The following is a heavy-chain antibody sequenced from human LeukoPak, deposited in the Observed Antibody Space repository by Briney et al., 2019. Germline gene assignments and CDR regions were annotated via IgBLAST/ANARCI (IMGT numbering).Heavy chain of an antibody. Sequence: PGGSLRLSCAASGFTFSRYAMHWVRQAPGQGLESVSAISSNGGSTYYANSVKGRFTISRDNSKNTLYLQMGSLRAEDLAVYYCARDFGLTGKAGYWGQGTLVTVSS. CDR1: GFTFSRYA. CDR2: ISSNGGST. J-gene: IGHJ4*02. D-gene: IGHD1-20*01. V-gene: IGHV3-64*01. CDR3: ARDFGLTGKAGY.